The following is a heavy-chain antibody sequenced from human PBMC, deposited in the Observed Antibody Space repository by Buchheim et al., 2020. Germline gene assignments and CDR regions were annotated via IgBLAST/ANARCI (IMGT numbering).Heavy chain of an antibody. J-gene: IGHJ3*02. Sequence: QVQLVESGGGVVQPGKSLRLSCAASGFTFSNYDMHRVRQAPGKGLEWVAVISYDGSNKYYADSVKGRFTISRDNSKNTVYLQMNSLRAEDTAVYYCATKGGYSYGDDAVDIWGQGT. CDR1: GFTFSNYD. CDR3: ATKGGYSYGDDAVDI. V-gene: IGHV3-30*03. CDR2: ISYDGSNK. D-gene: IGHD5-18*01.